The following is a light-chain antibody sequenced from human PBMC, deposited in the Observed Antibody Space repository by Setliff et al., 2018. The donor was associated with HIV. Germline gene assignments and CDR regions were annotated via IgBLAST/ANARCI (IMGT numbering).Light chain of an antibody. Sequence: SVLAQPASVSGSPGQSITISCTGTSADVGAFNYVSWYQQHPGKAPRLLIYGVKNRPSQVSNRFSGSKSGNTASLTISGLRAEDEVDYYCGSYSSANTQIFGTGTKVTVL. V-gene: IGLV2-14*01. CDR1: SADVGAFNY. J-gene: IGLJ1*01. CDR2: GVK. CDR3: GSYSSANTQI.